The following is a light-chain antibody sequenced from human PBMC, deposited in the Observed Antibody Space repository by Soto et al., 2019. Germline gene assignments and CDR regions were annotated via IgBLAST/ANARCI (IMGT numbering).Light chain of an antibody. CDR2: GAS. V-gene: IGKV3-20*01. J-gene: IGKJ4*01. CDR1: QSVGSTY. Sequence: EIVLTQSPGTLSLSPGERATLSCRASQSVGSTYLAWYQQKAGQAPRLLIYGASSRVTGIPDRFSGSGSGTDFTFTISRLEPEDSAVYYCQQYGASVITFGGGTKV. CDR3: QQYGASVIT.